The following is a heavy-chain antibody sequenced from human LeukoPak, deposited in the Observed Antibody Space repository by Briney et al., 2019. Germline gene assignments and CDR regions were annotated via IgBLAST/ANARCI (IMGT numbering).Heavy chain of an antibody. J-gene: IGHJ4*02. Sequence: GGSLRLSCAASGFTFSDYYMSWIRQAPGKGLEWISYISSSGSSIYYADSVKGRFTISRDNAKSLYLQMNSLRAEDTAVYYCARQDRSSRRTTYYFDYWGQGTLVTVSS. CDR2: ISSSGSSI. CDR1: GFTFSDYY. D-gene: IGHD6-13*01. CDR3: ARQDRSSRRTTYYFDY. V-gene: IGHV3-11*01.